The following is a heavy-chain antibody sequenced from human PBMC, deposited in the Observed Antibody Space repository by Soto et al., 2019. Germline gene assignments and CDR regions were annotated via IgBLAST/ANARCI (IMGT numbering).Heavy chain of an antibody. CDR3: ARDSIEMATDAFDI. Sequence: SETLSLTCTVSGGSISSGGYYWSWIRQHPGKGLEWIGYIYYSGSTYYNPSLKSRVTISVDTSKNQFSLKLSSVTAADTAVYYCARDSIEMATDAFDIWGQGTMVTVSS. CDR1: GGSISSGGYY. CDR2: IYYSGST. J-gene: IGHJ3*02. V-gene: IGHV4-31*03. D-gene: IGHD5-12*01.